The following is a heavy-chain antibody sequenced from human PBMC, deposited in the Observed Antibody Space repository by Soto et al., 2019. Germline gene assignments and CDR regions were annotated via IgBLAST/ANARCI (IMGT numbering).Heavy chain of an antibody. J-gene: IGHJ4*02. CDR2: INHSGNI. Sequence: SETLSLTCAVSGGSISSGGYSWSWIRQPPGKGLEWIGNINHSGNIKYNPSLQSRFTLFVDTSKNQFSLKLSSVTAADTAVYYCVRHAQWIIRAYWGQGSLVTVSS. CDR1: GGSISSGGYS. CDR3: VRHAQWIIRAY. D-gene: IGHD5-12*01. V-gene: IGHV4-30-2*03.